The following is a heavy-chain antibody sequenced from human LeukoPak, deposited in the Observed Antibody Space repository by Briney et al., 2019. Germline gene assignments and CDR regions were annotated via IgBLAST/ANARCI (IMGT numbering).Heavy chain of an antibody. CDR2: INHSGST. J-gene: IGHJ6*02. CDR1: GGSFSGYY. CDR3: ASLWSGYSYYYYGMDV. V-gene: IGHV4-34*01. Sequence: PSETLSLTCAVYGGSFSGYYWSWIRQPPGKGLEWIGEINHSGSTNYNPSLKSRVTISVDTSKNQFSLKLSSVTAADTAVYYCASLWSGYSYYYYGMDVWGQGTTATVSS. D-gene: IGHD3-3*01.